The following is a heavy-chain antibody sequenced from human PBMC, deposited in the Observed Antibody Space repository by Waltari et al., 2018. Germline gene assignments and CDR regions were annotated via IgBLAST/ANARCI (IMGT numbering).Heavy chain of an antibody. CDR2: IYYSGST. V-gene: IGHV4-39*01. Sequence: QLQLQESGPGLVKPSETLSLTCTVSGGSISSSSYYWGWIRHPPGKGLEWSGSIYYSGSTYYNPSLKSRVTISVDTSKNQFSLKLSSVTAADTAVYYCARHSSSLYYYYYYMDVWGKGTTVTVSS. D-gene: IGHD6-13*01. CDR1: GGSISSSSYY. J-gene: IGHJ6*03. CDR3: ARHSSSLYYYYYYMDV.